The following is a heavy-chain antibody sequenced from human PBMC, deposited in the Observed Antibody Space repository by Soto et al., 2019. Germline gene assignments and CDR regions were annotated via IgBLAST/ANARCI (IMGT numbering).Heavy chain of an antibody. CDR1: GYTFTSYG. CDR2: ISAYNGNT. J-gene: IGHJ4*02. V-gene: IGHV1-18*01. Sequence: ASVKVSCKASGYTFTSYGISWVRQAPGQGLEWMGWISAYNGNTNYAQKLQGRVTMTTDTSTSTAYMELRSLRSDDTAVYYCATDDIAAAGPGPYFDYWGQGTLVTVSS. D-gene: IGHD6-13*01. CDR3: ATDDIAAAGPGPYFDY.